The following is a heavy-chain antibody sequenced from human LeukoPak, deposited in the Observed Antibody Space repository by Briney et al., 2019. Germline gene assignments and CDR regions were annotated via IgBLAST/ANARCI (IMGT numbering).Heavy chain of an antibody. CDR2: ISYDGSNK. V-gene: IGHV3-30*03. CDR1: GFTFSSYG. Sequence: GGSLRLSCAASGFTFSSYGMHWVRQAPGKGLEWVAVISYDGSNKYYADSVKGRFTISRDNAKNSLYLQMNSLRAEDTAVYYCARDKGNMDVWGKGTTVTVSS. CDR3: ARDKGNMDV. J-gene: IGHJ6*03.